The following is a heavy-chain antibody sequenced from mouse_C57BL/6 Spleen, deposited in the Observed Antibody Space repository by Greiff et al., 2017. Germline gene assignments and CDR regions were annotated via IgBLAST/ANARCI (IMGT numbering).Heavy chain of an antibody. J-gene: IGHJ4*01. Sequence: EVMLVESGEGLVKPGGSLKLSCAASGFTFSSYAMSWVRQTPEQRLEWVAYISSGGDYIYYADTVKGRFTISRDNARNTLYLQMSSLKSEDTAMYYCTRRWDPYAMDYWGQGTSVTVSS. V-gene: IGHV5-9-1*02. D-gene: IGHD4-1*01. CDR3: TRRWDPYAMDY. CDR2: ISSGGDYI. CDR1: GFTFSSYA.